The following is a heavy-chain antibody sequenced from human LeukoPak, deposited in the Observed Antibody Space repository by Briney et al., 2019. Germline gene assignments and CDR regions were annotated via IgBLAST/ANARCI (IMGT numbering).Heavy chain of an antibody. CDR2: IKSKPDGGTT. V-gene: IGHV3-15*07. CDR3: TTYYYDSSGHPYFDY. Sequence: GGSLRLSCAASGFTFNNAWMNWDRQAPGKGLEWVGRIKSKPDGGTTDYAAPVKGRFTISRDDSKNMLYLQMNSLTTEDTAVYYCTTYYYDSSGHPYFDYWGQGTLVAVSS. D-gene: IGHD3-22*01. J-gene: IGHJ4*02. CDR1: GFTFNNAW.